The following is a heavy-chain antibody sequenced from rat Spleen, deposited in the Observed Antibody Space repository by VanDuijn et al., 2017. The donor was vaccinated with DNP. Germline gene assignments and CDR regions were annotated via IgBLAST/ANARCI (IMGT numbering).Heavy chain of an antibody. J-gene: IGHJ2*01. CDR1: GFTFSDYG. Sequence: EVQLVESGGGLVQPGRSMKLSCSASGFTFSDYGMAWVLQAPTKSLEWVASIRFDGDSTYYRDSGKGRFTISSNNAKSTLYLQMESLRSEDTATYYCSKDITRFNYGPNLFDNWGQGVMVTVSS. V-gene: IGHV5-20*01. CDR3: SKDITRFNYGPNLFDN. CDR2: IRFDGDST. D-gene: IGHD1-3*01.